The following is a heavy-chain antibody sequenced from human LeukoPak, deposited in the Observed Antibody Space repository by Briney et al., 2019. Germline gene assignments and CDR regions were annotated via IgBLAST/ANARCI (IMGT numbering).Heavy chain of an antibody. Sequence: PGGSLRLSCVAAVFTFDTLGGYGMYWVRQSPGKGLVWFSRTDSDESHSTYADSVKGRFTISRDNGRTTLYLQMNNLRVDETAVYYCCKSGNYVTNAMDVWGQGTTVTVSS. CDR2: TDSDESHS. CDR1: VFTFDTLGGYG. CDR3: CKSGNYVTNAMDV. V-gene: IGHV3-74*01. J-gene: IGHJ6*02. D-gene: IGHD3-3*01.